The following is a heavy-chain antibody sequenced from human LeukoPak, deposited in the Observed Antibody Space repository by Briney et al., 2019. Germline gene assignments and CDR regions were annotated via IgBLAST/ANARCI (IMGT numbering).Heavy chain of an antibody. D-gene: IGHD3-22*01. CDR3: PGGTLTYYYDSSGSSYYFDY. CDR2: INHSGST. V-gene: IGHV4-34*01. Sequence: SETLSLTCAVYGGSFSGSYWSWIRQPPGKGLEWIGEINHSGSTNYNPSLKSRVTISVDTSKNQFSLKLSSVTAADTAVYYCPGGTLTYYYDSSGSSYYFDYWGQGTLVTVSS. J-gene: IGHJ4*02. CDR1: GGSFSGSY.